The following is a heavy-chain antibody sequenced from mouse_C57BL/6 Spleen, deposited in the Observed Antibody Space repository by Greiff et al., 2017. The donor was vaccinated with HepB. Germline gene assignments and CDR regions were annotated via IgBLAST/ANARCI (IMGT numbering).Heavy chain of an antibody. D-gene: IGHD2-4*01. CDR3: ARNDYDGYWYFDV. J-gene: IGHJ1*03. CDR2: ISSGSSTI. CDR1: GFTFSDSG. V-gene: IGHV5-17*01. Sequence: EVKLVESGGGLVKPGGSLKLSCAASGFTFSDSGMHWVRLAPEKGLEWVAYISSGSSTIYYADTVKGRFTISRDNAKNTLFLQMTSLRSEDTAMYYCARNDYDGYWYFDVWGTGTTVTVSS.